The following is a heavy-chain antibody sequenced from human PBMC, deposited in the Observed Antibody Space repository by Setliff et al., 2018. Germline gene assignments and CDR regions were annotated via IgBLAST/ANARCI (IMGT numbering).Heavy chain of an antibody. Sequence: SVKVSCKASGGTFSSYAISWVRQAPGQGLEWMGGIIPIFGTANYAQKFRGRVTITADESTSTAYMELSSLRSEDTAVYYCARAPYSSSWPYYGMDVWGQGTTVTVSS. CDR2: IIPIFGTA. V-gene: IGHV1-69*13. CDR1: GGTFSSYA. D-gene: IGHD6-13*01. CDR3: ARAPYSSSWPYYGMDV. J-gene: IGHJ6*02.